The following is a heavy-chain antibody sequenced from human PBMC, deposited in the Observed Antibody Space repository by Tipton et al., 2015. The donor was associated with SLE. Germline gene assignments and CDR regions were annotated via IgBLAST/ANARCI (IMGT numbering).Heavy chain of an antibody. V-gene: IGHV4-34*01. D-gene: IGHD5-24*01. J-gene: IGHJ5*02. CDR1: GGSFSGCY. Sequence: TLSLTCAVYGGSFSGCYWSWIRQPPGKGLEWIGEINHSGSTNYNPSLKSRVTISVDTSKNQFSLKVKSVTTADTAVYYCARMRGGYNAHHWGQGILVTVSS. CDR3: ARMRGGYNAHH. CDR2: INHSGST.